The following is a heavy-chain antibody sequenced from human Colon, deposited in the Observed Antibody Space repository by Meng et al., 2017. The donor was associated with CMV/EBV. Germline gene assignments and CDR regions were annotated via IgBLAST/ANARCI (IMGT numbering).Heavy chain of an antibody. J-gene: IGHJ4*02. V-gene: IGHV3-7*01. Sequence: GESLKISCAASGFTFSSYWMSWVRQAPGKWLEWVANIKQDGSEKYYVDSVKGRFTISRDNAKNSLYLQMNSLRAEDTAVYYCAREGYGIAVAGSDYWGQGTLVTVSS. CDR1: GFTFSSYW. CDR3: AREGYGIAVAGSDY. D-gene: IGHD6-19*01. CDR2: IKQDGSEK.